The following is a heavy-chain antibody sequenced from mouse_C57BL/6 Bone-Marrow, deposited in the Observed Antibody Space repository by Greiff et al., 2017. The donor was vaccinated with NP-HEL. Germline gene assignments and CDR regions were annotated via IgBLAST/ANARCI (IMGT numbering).Heavy chain of an antibody. V-gene: IGHV1-81*01. Sequence: VKLQESGAELARPGASVKLSCKASGYTFTSYGISWVKQRTGQGLEWIGEIYPRSGNTYYNEKFKGKATLTADKSSSTAYMELRSLTSEDSAVYFCARGGDGNLWFAYWGQGTLVTVSA. CDR3: ARGGDGNLWFAY. J-gene: IGHJ3*01. CDR2: IYPRSGNT. D-gene: IGHD2-1*01. CDR1: GYTFTSYG.